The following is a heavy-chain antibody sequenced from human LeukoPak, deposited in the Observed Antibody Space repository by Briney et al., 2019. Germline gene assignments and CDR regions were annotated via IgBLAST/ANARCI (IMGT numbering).Heavy chain of an antibody. J-gene: IGHJ3*02. CDR3: TRDYYGSTDAFDI. CDR2: ISSGSSYI. CDR1: GFTFSSYS. Sequence: PGGSLRLSCAASGFTFSSYSMNWVRQAPGKGLEWVSSISSGSSYIYYADSVKGRFTISRDNAKNSLYLQMNSLRAEDTAVYYCTRDYYGSTDAFDIWGQGTMVTVSS. V-gene: IGHV3-21*01. D-gene: IGHD3-10*01.